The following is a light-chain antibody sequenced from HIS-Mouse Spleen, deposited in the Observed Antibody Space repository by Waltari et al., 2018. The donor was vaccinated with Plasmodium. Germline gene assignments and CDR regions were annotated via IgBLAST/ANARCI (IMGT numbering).Light chain of an antibody. CDR3: QQRSNWPPT. J-gene: IGKJ5*01. CDR1: QSVSSY. Sequence: EIVLTQSPATLSLSPGERATLSCRASQSVSSYLAWYQQKPGPAPRLLIYDASNKATGLPARFSGSGSGTDFTLSISGLGPEDFALYYCQQRSNWPPTFGQGTRLEIK. V-gene: IGKV3-11*01. CDR2: DAS.